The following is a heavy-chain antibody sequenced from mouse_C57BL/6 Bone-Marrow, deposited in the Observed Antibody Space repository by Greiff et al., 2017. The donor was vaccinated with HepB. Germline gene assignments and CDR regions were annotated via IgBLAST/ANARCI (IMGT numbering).Heavy chain of an antibody. J-gene: IGHJ2*01. D-gene: IGHD1-2*01. V-gene: IGHV10-3*01. CDR1: GFTFNTYA. Sequence: EVQVVESGGGLVQPKGSLKLSCAASGFTFNTYAMHWVRQAPGKGLEWVARIRSKSSNYATYYADSVKDRFTISRDDSQSMLYLQMNNLKTEDTAMYYCVREGITTDYFDYWGQGTTLTVSS. CDR3: VREGITTDYFDY. CDR2: IRSKSSNYAT.